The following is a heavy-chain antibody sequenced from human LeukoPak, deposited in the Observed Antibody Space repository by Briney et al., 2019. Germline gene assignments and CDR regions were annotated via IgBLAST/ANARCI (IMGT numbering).Heavy chain of an antibody. CDR2: INQSGST. V-gene: IGHV4-34*03. Sequence: SETLSLTCAVYSGSFSNYYWSWIRQPPGKGLEWIGEINQSGSTNYNPSLKSRVTISLDTSKNQFSLKVISVTAADTAAYYCTKSDGYGLIRICGRGTMVTVSS. D-gene: IGHD3-10*01. CDR1: SGSFSNYY. J-gene: IGHJ3*02. CDR3: TKSDGYGLIRI.